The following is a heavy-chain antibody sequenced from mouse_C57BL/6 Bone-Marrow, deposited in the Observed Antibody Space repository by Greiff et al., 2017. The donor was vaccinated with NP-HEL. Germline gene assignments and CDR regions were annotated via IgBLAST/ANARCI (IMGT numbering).Heavy chain of an antibody. Sequence: QVQLQQPGAELVMPGASVKLSCKASGYTFTSYWMHWVKQRPGQGLEWIGEIDPSDSYTNYNQKFKGKSTLTVDKSSSTAYMQLSSLTSEDSAVYYCARCDYDLDYWGQGTTLTVSS. D-gene: IGHD2-4*01. CDR2: IDPSDSYT. J-gene: IGHJ2*01. CDR1: GYTFTSYW. CDR3: ARCDYDLDY. V-gene: IGHV1-69*01.